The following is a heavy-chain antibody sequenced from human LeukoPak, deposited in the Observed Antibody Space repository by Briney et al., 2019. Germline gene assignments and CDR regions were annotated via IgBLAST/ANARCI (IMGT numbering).Heavy chain of an antibody. Sequence: SETLSLTCIVSGGSISSYYWSWIRQPPGKGLEWIGYIYYSGSTNYNPSLKSRVTISVDTSKNQFSLKLSSVTAADTALYYCARGGGLDYYYYYMDVWGKGTTVTISS. CDR2: IYYSGST. J-gene: IGHJ6*03. CDR3: ARGGGLDYYYYYMDV. V-gene: IGHV4-59*01. CDR1: GGSISSYY. D-gene: IGHD6-6*01.